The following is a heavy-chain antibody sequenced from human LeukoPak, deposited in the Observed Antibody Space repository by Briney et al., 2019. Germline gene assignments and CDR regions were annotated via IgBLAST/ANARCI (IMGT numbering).Heavy chain of an antibody. Sequence: PGGSLRLSCAAYGFTFSSYAMSWIRQSPGKGLEWIGYIYTSGSANYNPSLKSRVTMSVDTSKNQLSLKLSSVTAADTAVYYCAKTTVTPTYYYYYMDVWGSGTTVTVSS. CDR3: AKTTVTPTYYYYYMDV. CDR1: GFTFSSYA. V-gene: IGHV4-4*08. J-gene: IGHJ6*03. D-gene: IGHD4-11*01. CDR2: IYTSGSA.